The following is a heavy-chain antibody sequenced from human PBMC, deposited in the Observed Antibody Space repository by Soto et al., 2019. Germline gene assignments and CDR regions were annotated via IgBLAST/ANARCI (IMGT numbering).Heavy chain of an antibody. V-gene: IGHV4-31*03. J-gene: IGHJ1*01. Sequence: PSETLSLTCTVSGGSISSGGYYWSWIRQHPGKGLEWIGYIYYSGSTYYNPSLKSRVTISVDTSKNQFSLKLSSVTAADTAVYYCARVDYYDSSGYYRTDYFQHWGQGTLVTVSS. CDR1: GGSISSGGYY. CDR3: ARVDYYDSSGYYRTDYFQH. CDR2: IYYSGST. D-gene: IGHD3-22*01.